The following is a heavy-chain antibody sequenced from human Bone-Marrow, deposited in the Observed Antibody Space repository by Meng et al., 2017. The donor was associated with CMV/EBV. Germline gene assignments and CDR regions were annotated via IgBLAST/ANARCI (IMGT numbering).Heavy chain of an antibody. CDR1: GYTFNIYG. CDR3: ARDVRLSEVDY. CDR2: ISPCNGNT. D-gene: IGHD3-10*02. V-gene: IGHV1-18*01. Sequence: ASVKVSCKTSGYTFNIYGINWVRQAPGQGLEWMGWISPCNGNTNYAQNLQGRVTMTTDASTSTAYMELRSLRSDDTAVYYCARDVRLSEVDYWGQGTLVTVSS. J-gene: IGHJ4*02.